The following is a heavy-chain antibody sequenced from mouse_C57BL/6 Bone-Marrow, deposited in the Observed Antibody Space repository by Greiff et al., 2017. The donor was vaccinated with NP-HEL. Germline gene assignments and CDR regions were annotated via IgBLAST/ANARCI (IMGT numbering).Heavy chain of an antibody. V-gene: IGHV14-4*01. CDR1: GFNIKDDY. CDR2: IDPENGDT. Sequence: DVKLQESGAELVRPGASVKLSCTASGFNIKDDYMHWVKQRPEQGLEWIGWIDPENGDTEYASKFQGKATITADTSSNTAYLQLSSLTSEDTAVYYCTTHGRGYFDVWGTGTTVTVSS. CDR3: TTHGRGYFDV. J-gene: IGHJ1*03. D-gene: IGHD1-1*01.